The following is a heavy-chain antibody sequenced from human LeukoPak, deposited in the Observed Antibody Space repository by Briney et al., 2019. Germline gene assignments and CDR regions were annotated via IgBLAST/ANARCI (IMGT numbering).Heavy chain of an antibody. CDR3: ARLSPYYDILTD. Sequence: SETLSLTCTVSGGSISSSSYYWGWIRQPPGKGLEWIGSIYYSGSTYYNPSLKSRVTISVDTSKNQFSLKLSSVTAADTAVYYCARLSPYYDILTDWGQGTLVTVSS. V-gene: IGHV4-39*07. J-gene: IGHJ4*02. D-gene: IGHD3-9*01. CDR2: IYYSGST. CDR1: GGSISSSSYY.